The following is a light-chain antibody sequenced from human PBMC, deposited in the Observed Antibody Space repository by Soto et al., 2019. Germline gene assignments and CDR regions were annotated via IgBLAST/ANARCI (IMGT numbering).Light chain of an antibody. J-gene: IGLJ2*01. V-gene: IGLV2-8*01. Sequence: QAVVTQPPSASGSPGQSVTISCTGTITNIGTYNYVSWYQQHPGKAPKLIIYEVSERPSGVPDRFSGSKSGNTASLTVSGLQAGDEADYYCSSYAGTKTLIFGGGTKLTVL. CDR3: SSYAGTKTLI. CDR1: ITNIGTYNY. CDR2: EVS.